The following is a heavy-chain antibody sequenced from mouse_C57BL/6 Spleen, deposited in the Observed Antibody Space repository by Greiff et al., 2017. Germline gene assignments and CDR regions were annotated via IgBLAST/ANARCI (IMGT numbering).Heavy chain of an antibody. D-gene: IGHD2-3*01. CDR3: AREEGFDGYYAY. J-gene: IGHJ3*01. Sequence: ESGPGLVKPSQSLSLTCSVTGYSITSGYYWNWIRQFPGNKLEWMGYISYDGSNNYNPSLKNRISITRDTSKNQFFLKLNSVTTEDTATYYCAREEGFDGYYAYWGQGTLVTVSA. CDR1: GYSITSGYY. V-gene: IGHV3-6*01. CDR2: ISYDGSN.